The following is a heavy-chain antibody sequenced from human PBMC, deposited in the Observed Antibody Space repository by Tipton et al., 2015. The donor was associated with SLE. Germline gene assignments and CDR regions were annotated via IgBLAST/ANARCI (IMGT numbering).Heavy chain of an antibody. CDR1: GFAFSSYW. CDR2: INSDGSIT. V-gene: IGHV3-74*01. D-gene: IGHD3-22*01. CDR3: GRGVYSESSVGMDV. J-gene: IGHJ6*02. Sequence: SLRLSCAASGFAFSSYWMHWVRQAPGQGLVWISRINSDGSITKYADSVKGRFTISRDNAKNTLYLQVNSLRAEDTAMYYCGRGVYSESSVGMDVWGQGTTVTVSS.